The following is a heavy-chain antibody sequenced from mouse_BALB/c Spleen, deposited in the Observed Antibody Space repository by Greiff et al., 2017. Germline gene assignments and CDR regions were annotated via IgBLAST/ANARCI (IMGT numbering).Heavy chain of an antibody. Sequence: EVKLMESGGDLVKPGGSLKLSCAASGFTFSSYAMSWVRQTPEKRLEWVASISSGGSTYYPDSVKGRFTISRDNARNILYLQMSSLRSEDTAMYYCARVITTVVADYAMDYWGQGTSVTVSS. CDR2: ISSGGST. CDR3: ARVITTVVADYAMDY. J-gene: IGHJ4*01. CDR1: GFTFSSYA. D-gene: IGHD1-1*01. V-gene: IGHV5-6-5*01.